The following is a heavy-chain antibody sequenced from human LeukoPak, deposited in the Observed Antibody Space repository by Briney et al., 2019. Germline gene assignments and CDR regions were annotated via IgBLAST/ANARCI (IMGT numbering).Heavy chain of an antibody. V-gene: IGHV3-23*01. CDR2: ISGSGANT. CDR3: AKNGRANDYYYYYMTV. J-gene: IGHJ6*03. D-gene: IGHD2-8*01. Sequence: GGSLRLSCAASGFTFSTYAMSWVRQAPGKGLELVSTISGSGANTFYADSMEGRFTISRDNSKNTPYLHMNSLRAEDTAVYYCAKNGRANDYYYYYMTVWGKGTTVTVSS. CDR1: GFTFSTYA.